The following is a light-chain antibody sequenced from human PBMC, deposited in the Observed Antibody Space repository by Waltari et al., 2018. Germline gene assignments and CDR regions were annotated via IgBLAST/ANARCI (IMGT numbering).Light chain of an antibody. CDR1: QSFSVW. V-gene: IGKV1-5*03. CDR2: YAS. Sequence: DIQMTQSPSTLSASVGDRVTITCRASQSFSVWLAWYQQKPGKAPRPLIHYASHLYSGVPARFTGSGSGTLFTLTINNLQPDDFATYYCQQYNSYPWTFGQGTKVEIK. CDR3: QQYNSYPWT. J-gene: IGKJ1*01.